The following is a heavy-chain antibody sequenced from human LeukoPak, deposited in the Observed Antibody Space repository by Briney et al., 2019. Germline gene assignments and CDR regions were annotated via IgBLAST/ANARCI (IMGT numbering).Heavy chain of an antibody. J-gene: IGHJ4*02. CDR1: GGTFSSYA. V-gene: IGHV1-69*05. CDR3: ARETAAKGGGYFDY. Sequence: GASVKVSCKASGGTFSSYAISWVRQAPGQGLEWMGGIIPIFGTANYAQKFQGRVTITTDESTSIAYMELSSLRSEDTAVYYCARETAAKGGGYFDYWGQGTLVTVSS. CDR2: IIPIFGTA. D-gene: IGHD2-2*01.